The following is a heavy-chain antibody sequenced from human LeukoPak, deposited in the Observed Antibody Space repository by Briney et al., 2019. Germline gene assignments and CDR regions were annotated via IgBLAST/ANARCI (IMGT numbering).Heavy chain of an antibody. CDR1: GFTFSSYA. V-gene: IGHV3-30*04. CDR2: ISYDGSNK. J-gene: IGHJ4*02. D-gene: IGHD5-18*01. CDR3: AREIQLMVPPNQELDY. Sequence: GGSLRLSCAASGFTFSSYAMHWVRQAPGKGLEWVAVISYDGSNKYYADSVKGRFTISRDNSKNTLYLQMNSLRAEDTAVYYCAREIQLMVPPNQELDYWGQGTLVTVSS.